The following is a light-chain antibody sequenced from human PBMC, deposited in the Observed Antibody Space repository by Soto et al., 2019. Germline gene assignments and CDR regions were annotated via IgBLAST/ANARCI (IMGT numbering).Light chain of an antibody. CDR3: QQYNHWPPIT. Sequence: DIQMTHSPSSLSASILDRVTITCQASHDIADYLNWYQWKPGTAPKLLIYDASNLEIGVPSRFSGSGSGTDFTLTISSLQSEDFAVYYCQQYNHWPPITFGQGTRLEIK. CDR1: HDIADY. CDR2: DAS. J-gene: IGKJ5*01. V-gene: IGKV1-33*01.